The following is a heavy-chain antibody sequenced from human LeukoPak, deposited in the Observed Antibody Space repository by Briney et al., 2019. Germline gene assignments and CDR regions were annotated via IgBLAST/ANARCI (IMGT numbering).Heavy chain of an antibody. V-gene: IGHV3-21*01. J-gene: IGHJ4*02. Sequence: PGGSLRLSCAASGSTFSSYSMNWVRQALGKGLEWVSSISSSSSYIYYADSVRGRFTISRDNAKNSLYLQMNSLRAEDTAVYYCARDLGGDYFDYWGQGTLVTVSS. CDR3: ARDLGGDYFDY. CDR2: ISSSSSYI. CDR1: GSTFSSYS. D-gene: IGHD1-26*01.